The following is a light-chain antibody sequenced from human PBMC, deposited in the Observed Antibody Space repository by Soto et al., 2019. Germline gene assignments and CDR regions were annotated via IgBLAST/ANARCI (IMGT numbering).Light chain of an antibody. CDR3: QQSYRTPIT. Sequence: IQRSQSPSSLSASVGDRVTITCQASQSISTYLNWYQQKPGKAPKVLIYAASNLQSGVPPRFSGSGSGTDFTLTISSLQPEDVATYFCQQSYRTPITFGQGTQLEIK. J-gene: IGKJ5*01. CDR1: QSISTY. CDR2: AAS. V-gene: IGKV1-39*01.